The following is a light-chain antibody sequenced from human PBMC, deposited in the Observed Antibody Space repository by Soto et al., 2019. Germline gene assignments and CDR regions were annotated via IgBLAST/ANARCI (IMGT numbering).Light chain of an antibody. J-gene: IGKJ1*01. V-gene: IGKV1-5*03. CDR3: EHYNSYSAA. CDR1: QTISSW. Sequence: DIQMTKSPSTLSGSVGDRVTITCLSSQTISSWLAWYQQKPGKAPKLLLYKASTLKSGVPSRFSGSGSGAEFTLSISSLQPDDFATYYCEHYNSYSAALGQGTKV. CDR2: KAS.